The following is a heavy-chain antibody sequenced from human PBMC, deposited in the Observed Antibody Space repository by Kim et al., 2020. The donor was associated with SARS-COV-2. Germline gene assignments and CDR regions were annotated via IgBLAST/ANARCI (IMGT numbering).Heavy chain of an antibody. J-gene: IGHJ6*03. CDR1: GGSFSGYY. V-gene: IGHV4-34*01. D-gene: IGHD3-3*01. CDR3: ARGRGDDFWSGYQYYYYY. CDR2: INHSGST. Sequence: SETLSLTCAVYGGSFSGYYWSWIRQPPGKGLEWIGEINHSGSTNYNPSLKSRVTISVDTSKNQFSLKLSSVTAADTAVYYCARGRGDDFWSGYQYYYYY.